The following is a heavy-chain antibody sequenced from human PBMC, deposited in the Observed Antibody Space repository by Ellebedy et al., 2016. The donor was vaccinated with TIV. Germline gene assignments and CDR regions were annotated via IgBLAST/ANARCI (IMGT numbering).Heavy chain of an antibody. J-gene: IGHJ4*01. Sequence: MPSETLSLTCTVSGGSISTSNFYWGWVRQPPGKGLEWFGTIYYSGTTQYNPSLKSRVTISVDTSKDQFSLKMSSVTAADTAIYYCARGYYNSGKYFSPGEWGQGTLVTVSS. CDR3: ARGYYNSGKYFSPGE. V-gene: IGHV4-39*07. CDR2: IYYSGTT. D-gene: IGHD3-10*01. CDR1: GGSISTSNFY.